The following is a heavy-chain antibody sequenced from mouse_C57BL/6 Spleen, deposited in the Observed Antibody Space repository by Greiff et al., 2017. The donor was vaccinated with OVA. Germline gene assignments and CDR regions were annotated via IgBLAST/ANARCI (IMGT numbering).Heavy chain of an antibody. V-gene: IGHV1-80*01. CDR1: GYAFSSYW. CDR2: IYPGDGDT. Sequence: QVQLKESGAELVKPGASVKISCKASGYAFSSYWMNWVKQRPGKGLEWIGQIYPGDGDTNYNGKFKGKATLTADKSSSTAYMQLSSLTSEDSAVYFCARPYYSNHYFDYWGQGTTLTVSS. CDR3: ARPYYSNHYFDY. J-gene: IGHJ2*01. D-gene: IGHD2-5*01.